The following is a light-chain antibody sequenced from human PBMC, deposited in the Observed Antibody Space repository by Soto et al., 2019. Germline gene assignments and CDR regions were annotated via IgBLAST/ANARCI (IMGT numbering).Light chain of an antibody. J-gene: IGKJ1*01. Sequence: DIQMTQSPSTLSASVGDRVTITCRASQSISTWLAWYQHKPGKAPKLLIYKASNLESVIPSRFSGSGSGTEITPTISSLEPDYFATYYRQQNNRYWTFGQGTKVEMK. CDR3: QQNNRYWT. CDR2: KAS. CDR1: QSISTW. V-gene: IGKV1-5*03.